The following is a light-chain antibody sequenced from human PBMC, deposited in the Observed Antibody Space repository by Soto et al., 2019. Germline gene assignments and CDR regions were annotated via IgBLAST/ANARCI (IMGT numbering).Light chain of an antibody. CDR1: QSVSNNY. Sequence: EIVLTQSPGTLSLSPGERATLSGMASQSVSNNYLAWYQQKPGQAPRLLIYGASNRATGIPDRFSGSGSGTDFTLTISRLEPEDFAVYYCQQHGSSPITFGQGTRLEIK. V-gene: IGKV3-20*01. CDR2: GAS. J-gene: IGKJ5*01. CDR3: QQHGSSPIT.